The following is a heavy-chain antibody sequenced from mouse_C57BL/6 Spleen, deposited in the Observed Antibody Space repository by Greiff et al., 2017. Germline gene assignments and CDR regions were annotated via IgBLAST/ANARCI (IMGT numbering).Heavy chain of an antibody. D-gene: IGHD1-1*01. Sequence: VQLQQSGAELARPGASVKMSCKASGYTFTSYTMHWVKQRPGQGLEWIGYINTSSGYTKYNQTFKDKTTLTADKSASTAYMQLISLTSEDSAVYYWALSGSSSVAYWGQGTLVTVSA. CDR2: INTSSGYT. J-gene: IGHJ3*01. CDR3: ALSGSSSVAY. CDR1: GYTFTSYT. V-gene: IGHV1-4*01.